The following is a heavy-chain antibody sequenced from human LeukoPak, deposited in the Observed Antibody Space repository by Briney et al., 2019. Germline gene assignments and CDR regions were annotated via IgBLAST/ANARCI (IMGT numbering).Heavy chain of an antibody. CDR2: IIPISGTA. Sequence: SVKVSCKASGGTFSTYAISWVRQAPGQGLEWMGGIIPISGTANYARKFQGRVTFTTDESTNTAYMELSSLRSEDTAVYYCARGGTFYRRTLLNYFDYWGQGSLVTVSS. J-gene: IGHJ4*02. CDR1: GGTFSTYA. V-gene: IGHV1-69*05. CDR3: ARGGTFYRRTLLNYFDY. D-gene: IGHD1-14*01.